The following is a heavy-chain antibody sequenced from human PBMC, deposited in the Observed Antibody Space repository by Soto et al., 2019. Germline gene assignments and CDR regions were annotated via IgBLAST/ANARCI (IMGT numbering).Heavy chain of an antibody. V-gene: IGHV1-69*01. J-gene: IGHJ2*01. CDR3: ARVPLAYCGGDCYHWYFDL. Sequence: QVQLVQSGAEVKKPGSSVKGSCKASGGTFSSYAISWVRQAPGQGLEWMGGIIPIFGTANYAQKFQGRVTITADESTSTAYMELSSLRSEDTAVYYCARVPLAYCGGDCYHWYFDLWGRGTLVTVSS. CDR1: GGTFSSYA. D-gene: IGHD2-21*02. CDR2: IIPIFGTA.